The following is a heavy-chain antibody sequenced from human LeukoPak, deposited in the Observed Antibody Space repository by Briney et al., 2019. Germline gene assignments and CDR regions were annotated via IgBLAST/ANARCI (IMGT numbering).Heavy chain of an antibody. Sequence: PSETLSLTCTVSGGSISSGSYYWSWIRQPAGKGLEWIGHIYTSGSTNYNPSLKSRVIISVDMSKNQFSLKLTSVTAADTAVYYCARDRYYSGSGIFPWFDPWGQGTLVTVSS. CDR3: ARDRYYSGSGIFPWFDP. V-gene: IGHV4-61*09. D-gene: IGHD3-10*01. CDR1: GGSISSGSYY. J-gene: IGHJ5*02. CDR2: IYTSGST.